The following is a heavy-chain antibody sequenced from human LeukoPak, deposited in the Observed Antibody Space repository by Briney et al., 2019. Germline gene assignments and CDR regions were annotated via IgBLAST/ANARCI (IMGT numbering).Heavy chain of an antibody. D-gene: IGHD3-10*01. CDR3: AVVHGMDV. CDR2: IYPADSDT. Sequence: GESLKISCKGSGYSFTSYWIGWVRQMPGKGLEWMGIIYPADSDTRYSPSFQGQVTISADNSISTSYLQWSSLKASDNAMYYCAVVHGMDVWGQGTTVTVSS. J-gene: IGHJ6*02. V-gene: IGHV5-51*01. CDR1: GYSFTSYW.